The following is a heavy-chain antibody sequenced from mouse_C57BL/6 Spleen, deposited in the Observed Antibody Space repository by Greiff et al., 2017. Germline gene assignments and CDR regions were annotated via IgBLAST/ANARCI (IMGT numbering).Heavy chain of an antibody. CDR3: AGEGNYGSSFAWFAY. J-gene: IGHJ3*01. D-gene: IGHD1-1*01. CDR2: IYPGDGDT. V-gene: IGHV1-82*01. CDR1: GYAFSSSW. Sequence: QVQLKQSGPELVKPGASVKISCKASGYAFSSSWMNWVKQRPGKGLEWIGRIYPGDGDTNYNGKFKGKATLTADKSSSTAYMQLSSLTSEDSAVYFCAGEGNYGSSFAWFAYWGQGTLVTVSA.